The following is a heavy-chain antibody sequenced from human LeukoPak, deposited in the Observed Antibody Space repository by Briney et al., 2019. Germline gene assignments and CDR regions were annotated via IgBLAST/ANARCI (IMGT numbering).Heavy chain of an antibody. J-gene: IGHJ5*02. CDR1: GFTFSSYW. V-gene: IGHV3-7*01. D-gene: IGHD3-3*01. CDR3: ARDRGYDFWSGYQNWFDP. CDR2: IKQDGSEK. Sequence: QPGGSLRLSCAASGFTFSSYWMSWVRQAPGKGLEWVANIKQDGSEKYYVDSVKGRFTISRDNAKNSLYLQMNSLRAEDTAVYYCARDRGYDFWSGYQNWFDPWGQGTLVTVSS.